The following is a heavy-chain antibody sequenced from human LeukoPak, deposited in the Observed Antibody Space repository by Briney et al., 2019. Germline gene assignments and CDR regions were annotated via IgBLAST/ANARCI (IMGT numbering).Heavy chain of an antibody. J-gene: IGHJ4*02. CDR2: IGSSGTTI. CDR1: GFTFSSYE. V-gene: IGHV3-48*03. Sequence: GGSLRLSCAASGFTFSSYEMNWVRQAPGKGLEWVSYIGSSGTTIYYADSVKGRFTIPRDNAKNSLSLQMNSLRAEDTAVYYCARVRDYDGYYFDYWGQGTLVTVSS. D-gene: IGHD4-23*01. CDR3: ARVRDYDGYYFDY.